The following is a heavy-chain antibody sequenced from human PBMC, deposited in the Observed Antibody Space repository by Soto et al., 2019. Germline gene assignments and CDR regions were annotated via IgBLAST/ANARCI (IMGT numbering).Heavy chain of an antibody. Sequence: QITLKGSGPTLVKPTQTLTLTCTFSGFSLSTPGVGVGWIRQPPGKALEWLALIYWNDEERYSPSLKSRLTITKDPSKNQVVLTLTNVDPVDTATYXXXXXXXXXXXXCYSAWGQGTLVTVSS. CDR2: IYWNDEE. J-gene: IGHJ5*02. CDR3: XXXXXXXXXXCYSA. V-gene: IGHV2-5*01. D-gene: IGHD2-15*01. CDR1: GFSLSTPGVG.